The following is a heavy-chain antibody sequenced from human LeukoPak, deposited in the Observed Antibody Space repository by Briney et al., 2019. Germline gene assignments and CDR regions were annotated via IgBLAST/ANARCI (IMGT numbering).Heavy chain of an antibody. J-gene: IGHJ5*02. V-gene: IGHV4-39*07. D-gene: IGHD6-13*01. Sequence: PSETLSLTCTVSGGSISSSSYYWGWIRQPPGKGLEWIGSIEYSGSTYYNPSLKSRVTILADTSKNQFSLKLSSVTAADTAVYYCARTRIAAAAFNNWFDPWGQGTLVTVSS. CDR3: ARTRIAAAAFNNWFDP. CDR1: GGSISSSSYY. CDR2: IEYSGST.